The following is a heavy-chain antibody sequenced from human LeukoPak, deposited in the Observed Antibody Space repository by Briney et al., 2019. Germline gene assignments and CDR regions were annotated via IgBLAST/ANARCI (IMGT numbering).Heavy chain of an antibody. D-gene: IGHD6-13*01. V-gene: IGHV3-49*04. CDR2: IRSKAYGGTT. Sequence: GGTLRLSCAASGFTFSSHGMSWVRQAPGKGLEWVGFIRSKAYGGTTEYAASVKGRFTISRDDSKSIAYLQMNSLKTEDTAVYYCTSVIVRYSSSWYPGYNWFDPWGQGTLVTVSS. CDR3: TSVIVRYSSSWYPGYNWFDP. J-gene: IGHJ5*02. CDR1: GFTFSSHG.